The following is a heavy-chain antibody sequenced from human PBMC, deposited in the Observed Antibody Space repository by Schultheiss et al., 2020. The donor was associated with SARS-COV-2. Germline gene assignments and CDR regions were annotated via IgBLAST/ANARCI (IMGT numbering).Heavy chain of an antibody. CDR2: INSDGSST. CDR1: GFTFSSYA. D-gene: IGHD6-13*01. CDR3: ARDNGYEYSSSWYLY. Sequence: GGSLRLSCAASGFTFSSYAMSWVRQAPGKGLVWVSRINSDGSSTSYADSVKGRFTISRDNAKNTLYLQMNSLRAEDTAVYYCARDNGYEYSSSWYLYWGQGTLVTVSS. J-gene: IGHJ4*02. V-gene: IGHV3-74*01.